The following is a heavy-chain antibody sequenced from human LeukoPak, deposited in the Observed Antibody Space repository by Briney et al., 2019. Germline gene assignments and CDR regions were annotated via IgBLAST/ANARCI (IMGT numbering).Heavy chain of an antibody. CDR1: GFTFSSYG. Sequence: GGSLRLSCAASGFTFSSYGMHWVRQAPGKGLEWVSSISSSSSYIYYADSVKGRFTISRDNAKNSLYLQMNSLRAEDTAVYYCARSEPDCSGGSCSEDAFDIWGQGTMVTVSS. CDR3: ARSEPDCSGGSCSEDAFDI. J-gene: IGHJ3*02. D-gene: IGHD2-15*01. CDR2: ISSSSSYI. V-gene: IGHV3-21*01.